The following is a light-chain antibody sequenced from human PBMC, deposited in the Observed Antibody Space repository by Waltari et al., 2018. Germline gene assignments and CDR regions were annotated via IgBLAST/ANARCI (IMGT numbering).Light chain of an antibody. CDR1: RRDVRAYTH. Sequence: QSALTQTASVSGSPGQSITISCTGTRRDVRAYTHVSWYQQNPGKAPKVMIYDVSNRPSGVSNRFSGSKSGNTASLSISGLQAEDEADYYCSSFTTSSTYVFGTGTKVTVL. J-gene: IGLJ1*01. V-gene: IGLV2-14*03. CDR2: DVS. CDR3: SSFTTSSTYV.